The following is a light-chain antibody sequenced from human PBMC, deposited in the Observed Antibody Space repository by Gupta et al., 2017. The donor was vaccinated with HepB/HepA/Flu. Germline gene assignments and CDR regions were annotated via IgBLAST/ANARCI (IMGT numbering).Light chain of an antibody. Sequence: QSALTQPASVSGSPGPWITISCTGSSSDIGIYNYISWFQQHPAKAPKVVISNVHDRPSGVSNRFSGSKSGNTASLIISGLQAEDEVDYYCSSYTSSGTWVFGGGTKLTVL. CDR2: NVH. V-gene: IGLV2-14*03. J-gene: IGLJ3*02. CDR1: SSDIGIYNY. CDR3: SSYTSSGTWV.